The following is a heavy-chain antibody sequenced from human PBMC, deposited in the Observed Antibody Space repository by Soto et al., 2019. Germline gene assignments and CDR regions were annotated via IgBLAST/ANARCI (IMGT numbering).Heavy chain of an antibody. CDR1: GDSVTNYF. V-gene: IGHV4-59*08. Sequence: SETQSLTCTVSGDSVTNYFWNWIRQAPGKGLEWIGYIHKSGTTNYSPSLKSRVTISMDTSKSQFSMRLSSVTAADTAVYYCALGYSNAHGGFDYWGQGALVTVS. J-gene: IGHJ4*02. CDR3: ALGYSNAHGGFDY. D-gene: IGHD5-18*01. CDR2: IHKSGTT.